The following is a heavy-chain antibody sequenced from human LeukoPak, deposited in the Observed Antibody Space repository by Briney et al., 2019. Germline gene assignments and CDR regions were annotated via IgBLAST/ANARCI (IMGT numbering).Heavy chain of an antibody. V-gene: IGHV3-23*01. D-gene: IGHD6-19*01. CDR1: GFTFSSYA. CDR3: AKDVWYSSGFLDY. J-gene: IGHJ4*02. Sequence: GGSLRLSCAAPGFTFSSYAMSWFRQAPGKGLEWVSAISGSGGSTYYADSVKGRFTISRDNSKNTLYLQMNSLRAEDTAVYYCAKDVWYSSGFLDYWGQGTLVTVSS. CDR2: ISGSGGST.